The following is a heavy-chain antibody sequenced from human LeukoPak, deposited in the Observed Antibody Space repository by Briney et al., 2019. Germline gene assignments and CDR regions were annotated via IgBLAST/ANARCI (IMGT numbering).Heavy chain of an antibody. Sequence: ASVKVSCKASGYTFTSYYIHWVRQAPGQGLEWMGIINPSGGTTSYAQKFQGRVTMTRNTSISTAYMELSSLRSEDTAVYYCARGGYSYGYIVVVTAIPYYYMDVWGKGTTVTISS. V-gene: IGHV1-46*01. J-gene: IGHJ6*03. D-gene: IGHD2-21*02. CDR1: GYTFTSYY. CDR3: ARGGYSYGYIVVVTAIPYYYMDV. CDR2: INPSGGTT.